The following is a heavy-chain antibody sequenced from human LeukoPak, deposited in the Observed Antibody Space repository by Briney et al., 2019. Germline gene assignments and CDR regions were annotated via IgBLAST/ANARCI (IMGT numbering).Heavy chain of an antibody. V-gene: IGHV3-30*18. Sequence: ERSLRLSCAASGFTFSSYGMHWVRQAPGKGLEWVAVISYDGSNKYYADSVKGRFTISRDNSKNTLYLQMNSLRAEDTAVYYCAKGAKEVLRYFDWPGGGYWGQGTLVTVSS. CDR3: AKGAKEVLRYFDWPGGGY. J-gene: IGHJ4*02. D-gene: IGHD3-9*01. CDR2: ISYDGSNK. CDR1: GFTFSSYG.